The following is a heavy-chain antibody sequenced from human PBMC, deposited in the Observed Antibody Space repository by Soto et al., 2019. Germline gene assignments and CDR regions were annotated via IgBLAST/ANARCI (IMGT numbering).Heavy chain of an antibody. CDR2: ISYDGGHI. CDR3: AKAREVETTHPAGWFDP. Sequence: GGSLRLSCAASGFTFNIFGMHWVRQAPGKGLEWVAAISYDGGHIYYADSVKGRFTISRDNSTYTLSLQMNSMSPDAAAVYVYAKAREVETTHPAGWFDPWGQGTLVTVSS. CDR1: GFTFNIFG. D-gene: IGHD2-21*02. V-gene: IGHV3-30*18. J-gene: IGHJ5*02.